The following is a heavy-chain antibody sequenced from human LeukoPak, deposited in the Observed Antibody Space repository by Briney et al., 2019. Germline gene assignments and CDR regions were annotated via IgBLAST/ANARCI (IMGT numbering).Heavy chain of an antibody. Sequence: PGGSLRLSCAASGFSFSNAWMSWVSQAPGKGLEWGGRIKSKTDGGTTDYGAPVKGRFTISRDDSKNTLFLQMNSLKTEDTAVYYCTTQGDYGDYDDVDCWGQGTLVTVSS. CDR2: IKSKTDGGTT. V-gene: IGHV3-15*01. CDR3: TTQGDYGDYDDVDC. CDR1: GFSFSNAW. J-gene: IGHJ4*02. D-gene: IGHD4-17*01.